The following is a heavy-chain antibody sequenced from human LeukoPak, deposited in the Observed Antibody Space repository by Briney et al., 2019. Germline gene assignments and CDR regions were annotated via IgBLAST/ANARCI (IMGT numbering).Heavy chain of an antibody. CDR1: GFTVSSNY. CDR3: IVFGDLNH. V-gene: IGHV3-53*01. CDR2: IHTSGDT. D-gene: IGHD4-17*01. Sequence: AGGSLRLSCAASGFTVSSNYMSWVRQAPGKGLEWVSAIHTSGDTCYADSVKGRFTISRDTSKNTLYLQINSLRVEDTAVYYCIVFGDLNHWGQGTLVTVSS. J-gene: IGHJ5*02.